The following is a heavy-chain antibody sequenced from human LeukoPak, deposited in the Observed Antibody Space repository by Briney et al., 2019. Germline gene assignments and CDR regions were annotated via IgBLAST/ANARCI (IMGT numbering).Heavy chain of an antibody. CDR2: MYYGGST. CDR3: ARHTGTGLLKPKYYFDY. V-gene: IGHV4-39*01. D-gene: IGHD3/OR15-3a*01. J-gene: IGHJ4*02. CDR1: GGSISSSTYY. Sequence: SETLSLTCSVSGGSISSSTYYWGWIRQPPGKGLEWIGSMYYGGSTYYNPSFKSRVTISVDTSKNQFSLKLSSVTAADTAVYYCARHTGTGLLKPKYYFDYWGQGTLVTVSS.